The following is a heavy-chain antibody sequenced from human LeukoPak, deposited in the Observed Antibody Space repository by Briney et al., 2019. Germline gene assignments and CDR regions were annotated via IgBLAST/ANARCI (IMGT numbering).Heavy chain of an antibody. CDR1: GFTFSNYW. Sequence: GGSLRLSCVASGFTFSNYWMHWVRQPPGKGLVWVSRIYVDGRTTNYADSVKGRFTISRDNAKNSLYLQMNSLRAEDTAVYYCARDKGDYDSSGSLFVFGGQGTKVTVSS. J-gene: IGHJ4*02. CDR2: IYVDGRTT. CDR3: ARDKGDYDSSGSLFVF. V-gene: IGHV3-74*01. D-gene: IGHD3-22*01.